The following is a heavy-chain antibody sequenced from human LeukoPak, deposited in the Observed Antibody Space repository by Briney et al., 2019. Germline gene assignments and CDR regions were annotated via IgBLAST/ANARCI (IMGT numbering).Heavy chain of an antibody. V-gene: IGHV3-74*01. CDR2: INSGGSSK. CDR1: GFTFSSYC. CDR3: ATASRGSYYMDV. J-gene: IGHJ6*03. Sequence: GGSLRLSCAASGFTFSSYCMHWIRQAPGKGLGWVSRINSGGSSKSYADSVKGRFTISRDNAKNTLYLQMNSLRAEDTAVYYCATASRGSYYMDVWGKGTTVTISS.